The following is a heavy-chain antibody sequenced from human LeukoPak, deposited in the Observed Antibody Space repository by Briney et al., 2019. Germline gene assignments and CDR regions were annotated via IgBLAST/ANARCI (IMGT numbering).Heavy chain of an antibody. CDR2: ISAQNGNT. CDR3: ARARYETRIWPKSRYDYYHYMDV. V-gene: IGHV1-18*03. CDR1: GGTFSSYA. D-gene: IGHD3-3*01. J-gene: IGHJ6*03. Sequence: ASVKVSCKASGGTFSSYAISWVRQAPGQGLEWMGWISAQNGNTNYMQQFLGRVTMTRDTSASTAHMELSSLRSEDVAVYYCARARYETRIWPKSRYDYYHYMDVWGKGTTVTVSS.